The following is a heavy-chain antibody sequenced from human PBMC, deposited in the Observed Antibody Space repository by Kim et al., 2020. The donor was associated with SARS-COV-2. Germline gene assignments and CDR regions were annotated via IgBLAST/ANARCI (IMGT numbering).Heavy chain of an antibody. CDR1: GGTFSSYA. CDR3: ARDLVSDYDFWSTIKRNYYYYYMDV. CDR2: IIPIFGTA. D-gene: IGHD3-3*01. Sequence: SVKVSCKASGGTFSSYAISWVRQAPGQGLEWMGGIIPIFGTANYAQKFQGRVTITADESTSTAYMELSSLRSEDTAVYYCARDLVSDYDFWSTIKRNYYYYYMDVWGKGTTVTVSS. J-gene: IGHJ6*03. V-gene: IGHV1-69*13.